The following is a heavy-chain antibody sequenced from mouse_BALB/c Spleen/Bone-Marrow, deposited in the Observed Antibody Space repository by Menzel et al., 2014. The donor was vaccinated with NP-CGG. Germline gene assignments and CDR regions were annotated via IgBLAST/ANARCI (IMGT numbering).Heavy chain of an antibody. V-gene: IGHV5-9*02. J-gene: IGHJ3*01. CDR3: ARQDGYDGTWFAY. CDR2: ITSGDSYT. CDR1: GFPFSNYD. D-gene: IGHD2-2*01. Sequence: EVKVVESGGGLVKPGGSLKLSCAASGFPFSNYDMSWVRQTPEKRLEWVATITSGDSYTYYPDSVKGRFTISRDNARNTLYLQMSSLRFEATALYYCARQDGYDGTWFAYWGQGTLGPVSA.